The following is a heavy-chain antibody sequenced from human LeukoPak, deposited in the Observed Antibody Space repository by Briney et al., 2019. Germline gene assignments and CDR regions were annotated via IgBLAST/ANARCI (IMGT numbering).Heavy chain of an antibody. J-gene: IGHJ4*02. Sequence: GGSLRLSCAASGFTLSSYAMHWVRQAPGKGLEWVAVISYDGSNKYYADSVKGRFTISRDNSKNTLYLQMNSLRAEDTAVYYCARDRQYYYGSGSYIDYWGQGTLVTVSS. CDR1: GFTLSSYA. CDR2: ISYDGSNK. V-gene: IGHV3-30*04. D-gene: IGHD3-10*01. CDR3: ARDRQYYYGSGSYIDY.